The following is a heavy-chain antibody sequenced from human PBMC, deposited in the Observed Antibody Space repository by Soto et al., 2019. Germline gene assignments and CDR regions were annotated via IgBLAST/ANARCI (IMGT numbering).Heavy chain of an antibody. CDR3: ARDGTVAGLWYLDL. J-gene: IGHJ2*01. CDR1: GFTFSSYA. V-gene: IGHV3-64*01. CDR2: ISSNGGST. D-gene: IGHD6-19*01. Sequence: PGGSLRLSCAASGFTFSSYAMHWVRQAPGKGLEYVSAISSNGGSTYYANSVKGRFTISRDNSKNTLYLQMGSLRAEDMAVYYCARDGTVAGLWYLDLWGRGTLVTVSS.